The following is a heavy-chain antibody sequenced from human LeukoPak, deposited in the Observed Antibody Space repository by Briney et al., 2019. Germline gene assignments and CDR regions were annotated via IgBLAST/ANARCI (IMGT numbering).Heavy chain of an antibody. CDR2: ISYDGSNK. Sequence: PGGSLRLSCAASGFTFSSYGMHWVRQAPGKGLEWVAVISYDGSNKYYADSVKGRLTISRDNAKNSLYLQMNSLRAEDTAVYYCIRDFYSNYGVDFDYWGQGTQVTVSS. V-gene: IGHV3-30*03. J-gene: IGHJ4*02. CDR1: GFTFSSYG. D-gene: IGHD4-11*01. CDR3: IRDFYSNYGVDFDY.